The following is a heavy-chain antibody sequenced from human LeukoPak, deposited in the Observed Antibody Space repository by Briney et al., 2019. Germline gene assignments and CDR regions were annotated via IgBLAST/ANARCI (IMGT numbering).Heavy chain of an antibody. CDR1: LFTFSNAW. J-gene: IGHJ4*02. D-gene: IGHD3-3*01. CDR3: TTAGPRNTSFGVVTTPNDY. Sequence: PGGSLRLSCAASLFTFSNAWMSWVRQAPGKGLEWVCRIKSKTDVGTTDYGATVKSRFTISRDDLKNTFFLQMNSLKTEDTTVYYCTTAGPRNTSFGVVTTPNDYWGQGTLVTVSS. CDR2: IKSKTDVGTT. V-gene: IGHV3-15*01.